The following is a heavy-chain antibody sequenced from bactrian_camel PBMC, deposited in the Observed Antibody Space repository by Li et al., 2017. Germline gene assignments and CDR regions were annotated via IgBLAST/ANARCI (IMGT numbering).Heavy chain of an antibody. CDR1: DLFYSSYC. CDR2: INADGPI. CDR3: AAGSGGPWHNPHMVAY. J-gene: IGHJ4*01. V-gene: IGHV3S53*01. D-gene: IGHD3*01. Sequence: HVQLVESGGGSVQVGGSLRLSCAASDLFYSSYCVGWFRQAPGKERVEVATINADGPITLAESVKGRFTISYDAAKNTLYLQMDNLEPGDTGSYTCAAGSGGPWHNPHMVAYWGQGTQVTVSS.